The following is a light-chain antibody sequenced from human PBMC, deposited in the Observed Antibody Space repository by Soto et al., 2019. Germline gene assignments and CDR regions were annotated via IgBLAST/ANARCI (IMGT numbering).Light chain of an antibody. V-gene: IGKV2D-29*01. Sequence: DIVMTQTPLSLSVSPGQPASISCKSSQSLLHSDGKTYLYWYLQKPGQPPQLVMSAVSTRISGVPERFGGSGSETDFTLKISRVEAENVRVDYCMQSKQLVTFGGGTQVEIK. J-gene: IGKJ4*01. CDR3: MQSKQLVT. CDR1: QSLLHSDGKTY. CDR2: AVS.